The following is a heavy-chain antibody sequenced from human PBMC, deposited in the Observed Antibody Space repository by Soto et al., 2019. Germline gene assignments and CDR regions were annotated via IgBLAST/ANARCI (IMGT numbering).Heavy chain of an antibody. J-gene: IGHJ6*02. CDR3: ARGPGSSDWRFSYYYMDV. Sequence: QVQLVQSGAEVKKPGASVKVSCTFTSYDINWVRQATGQGLEWMGWMNPNSGNTRYAQKFQGRVTMTRNTSNFTAYMELSSLRSEETAVYYCARGPGSSDWRFSYYYMDVWGQGTTVTVSS. CDR1: FTSYD. V-gene: IGHV1-8*01. D-gene: IGHD6-19*01. CDR2: MNPNSGNT.